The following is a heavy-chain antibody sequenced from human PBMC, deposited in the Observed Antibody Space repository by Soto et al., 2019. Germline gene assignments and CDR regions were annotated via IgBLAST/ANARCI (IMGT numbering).Heavy chain of an antibody. V-gene: IGHV3-64*02. Sequence: GGSLRLSCAASGFTFSSYAMHWVRQAPGKGLEYVSAISSNGGSTYYADSVKGRFTISRDNSKNTLYLQMGSLRAEDMAVYYCAGSVRGAFSIWGRGTMVTVSS. J-gene: IGHJ3*02. CDR2: ISSNGGST. D-gene: IGHD2-15*01. CDR3: AGSVRGAFSI. CDR1: GFTFSSYA.